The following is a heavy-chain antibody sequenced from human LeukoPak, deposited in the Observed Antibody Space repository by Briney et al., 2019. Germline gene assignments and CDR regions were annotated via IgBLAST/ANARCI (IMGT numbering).Heavy chain of an antibody. CDR1: GFTFSSYE. CDR3: AGRDSSWDY. J-gene: IGHJ4*02. D-gene: IGHD6-13*01. V-gene: IGHV3-48*03. Sequence: GGSLRLSCAASGFTFSSYEMNWVRQAPGKGLEWVSYISSSGSTTYYADSVKGRFTISRDNAKNSLYLQMNSLRAEDTAVYYCAGRDSSWDYWGQGTLVTVSS. CDR2: ISSSGSTT.